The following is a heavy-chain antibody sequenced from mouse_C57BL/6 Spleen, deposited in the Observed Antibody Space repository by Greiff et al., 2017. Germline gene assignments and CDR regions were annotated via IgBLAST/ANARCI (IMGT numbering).Heavy chain of an antibody. CDR1: GYAFSSYW. J-gene: IGHJ3*01. D-gene: IGHD1-1*01. Sequence: QVQLQQSGAELVKPGASVKLSCKASGYAFSSYWMNWVKQRPGKGLEWIGQIYPGDGDTNYNGKFKGKATLTADKSSSTAYMQLSSLTSEDSAVYFCARSDGSSWAWFAYWGQGTLVTVSA. CDR3: ARSDGSSWAWFAY. V-gene: IGHV1-80*01. CDR2: IYPGDGDT.